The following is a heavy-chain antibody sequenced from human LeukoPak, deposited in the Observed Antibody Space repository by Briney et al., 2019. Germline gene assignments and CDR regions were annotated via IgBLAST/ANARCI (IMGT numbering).Heavy chain of an antibody. V-gene: IGHV3-9*01. D-gene: IGHD3-9*01. CDR1: GFTFGDHA. CDR3: ARDDYDTLGYNFHY. CDR2: INWNNGGI. J-gene: IGHJ4*02. Sequence: GGSLRLSCVASGFTFGDHAMHWVRRAPGQGLEWVTGINWNNGGIVYAASVRGRFTVSRDNAKNTLYLQMNRLGPEDTAFYYCARDDYDTLGYNFHYWGQGTLVTVSS.